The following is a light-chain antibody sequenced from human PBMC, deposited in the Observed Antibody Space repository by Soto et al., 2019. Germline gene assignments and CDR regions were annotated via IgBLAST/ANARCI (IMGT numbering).Light chain of an antibody. Sequence: QSLMTQPSSASGIPGQRVTISCSGSNSNVGRNTVTWFQHLPGRAPKVFIYNNDQRPSGVPDRFSGSKSGSSASLAISGLQSDDEADYYCASWDDSLTAWVFGGGTKLTV. CDR3: ASWDDSLTAWV. V-gene: IGLV1-44*01. CDR1: NSNVGRNT. J-gene: IGLJ3*02. CDR2: NND.